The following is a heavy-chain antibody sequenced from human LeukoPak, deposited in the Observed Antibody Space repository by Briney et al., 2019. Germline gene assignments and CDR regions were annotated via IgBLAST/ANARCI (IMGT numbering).Heavy chain of an antibody. CDR2: ISGDGGDT. V-gene: IGHV3-43*01. CDR1: GFTFDDYT. CDR3: AKANYHYNYMNV. J-gene: IGHJ6*03. Sequence: GWSLRLSCAASGFTFDDYTMHWVRQAPGKGLEWVSLISGDGGDTYYADSVQGRFAISRDNSKNSLYLQMNSLRSEDTTLYYCAKANYHYNYMNVWDKGTTVTVSS.